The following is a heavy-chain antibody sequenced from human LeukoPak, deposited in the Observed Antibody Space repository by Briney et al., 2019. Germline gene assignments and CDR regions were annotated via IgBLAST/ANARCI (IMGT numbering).Heavy chain of an antibody. Sequence: GGSLRLSCAASGFTFSSYSMNWVRQAPGKGLEWVSSISSSSSYIYYADSVKGRFTTSRDNAKNSLYLQMNSLRAEDTAVYYCARVPMDIVVVPAATSRGYYYMDVWGKGTTVTVSS. CDR3: ARVPMDIVVVPAATSRGYYYMDV. CDR1: GFTFSSYS. CDR2: ISSSSSYI. D-gene: IGHD2-2*03. J-gene: IGHJ6*03. V-gene: IGHV3-21*01.